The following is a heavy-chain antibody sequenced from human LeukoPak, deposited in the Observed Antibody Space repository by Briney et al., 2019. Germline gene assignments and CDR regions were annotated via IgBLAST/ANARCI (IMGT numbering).Heavy chain of an antibody. D-gene: IGHD6-19*01. J-gene: IGHJ5*02. V-gene: IGHV1-2*02. Sequence: GASVTVSFKASRYTFTGYYMHWVRQAPGQGLEWMGWINPNSGDTNYAQKFQGRVTITRDTSITTVYMELSRLRSDDTAVYFCASGWSITGWYNNWFDPWGQGTLVTVSS. CDR2: INPNSGDT. CDR3: ASGWSITGWYNNWFDP. CDR1: RYTFTGYY.